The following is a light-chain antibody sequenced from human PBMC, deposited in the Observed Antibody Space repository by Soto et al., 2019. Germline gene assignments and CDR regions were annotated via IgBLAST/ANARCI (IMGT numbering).Light chain of an antibody. V-gene: IGKV3-11*01. CDR3: QQRSDWPS. CDR2: DGS. J-gene: IGKJ4*01. Sequence: EIVLTQSPATLSLSPGERATLSCRASQSVSSYLAWYQQKPGQAPRLLIYDGSNRATGIPARFSGSGSGTDFTLTISSLEPEDFAVYYCQQRSDWPSFGGGTKVEIK. CDR1: QSVSSY.